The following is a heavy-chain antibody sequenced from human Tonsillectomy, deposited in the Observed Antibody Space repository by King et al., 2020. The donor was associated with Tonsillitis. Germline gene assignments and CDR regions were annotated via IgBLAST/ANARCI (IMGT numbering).Heavy chain of an antibody. J-gene: IGHJ3*02. CDR3: ARDNQYYGSDLPPDDFDI. CDR1: GFTFSSYA. D-gene: IGHD3-10*01. CDR2: ISYDGSNK. V-gene: IGHV3-30-3*01. Sequence: VQLVESGGGVVQPGRSLRLSCAASGFTFSSYAMYWVRQAPGKGLEWVAVISYDGSNKYYGDSVKGRFTISRDNSKNTLYLQMNSLRAEDMAVYYCARDNQYYGSDLPPDDFDIWGQGTMVTVSS.